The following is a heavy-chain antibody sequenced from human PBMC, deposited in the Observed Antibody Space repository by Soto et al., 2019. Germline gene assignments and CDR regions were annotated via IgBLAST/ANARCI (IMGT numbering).Heavy chain of an antibody. CDR1: GGTFSSYT. D-gene: IGHD2-8*01. CDR3: ARDGVDSGLSFDY. V-gene: IGHV1-69*08. J-gene: IGHJ4*02. Sequence: QVQLVQSGAEVKKPGSSVKVSCKASGGTFSSYTISWVRQAPGQGLEWMGRIIPILGIANYAQKFQGRVTITADKSTSTAYMELSSLRSEDTAVYYCARDGVDSGLSFDYWGQGTLVTVSS. CDR2: IIPILGIA.